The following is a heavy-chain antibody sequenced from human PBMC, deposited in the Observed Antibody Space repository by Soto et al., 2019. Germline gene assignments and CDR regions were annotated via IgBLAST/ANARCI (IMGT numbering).Heavy chain of an antibody. V-gene: IGHV5-10-1*01. CDR1: GYSLTSYW. J-gene: IGHJ4*03. CDR3: TRQRYDSDSGPNYQYYFDS. D-gene: IGHD3-22*01. CDR2: IDPSDSYT. Sequence: GESLYISFKGSGYSLTSYWISWVRQMPGKGLEWMGRIDPSDSYTNYSPSFQGHVTISAAKSITTVFLQWSSLRASDTAMYYCTRQRYDSDSGPNYQYYFDSWGHGTLVPVSS.